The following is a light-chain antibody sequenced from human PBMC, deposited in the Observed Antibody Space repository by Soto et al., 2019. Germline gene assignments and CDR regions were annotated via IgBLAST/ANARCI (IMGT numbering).Light chain of an antibody. J-gene: IGLJ2*01. CDR1: SSNIGTPYD. V-gene: IGLV1-40*01. CDR2: GNS. CDR3: QSYYSSLHGHVI. Sequence: QSVLTQPPSVSGAPGQRVTISCTGSSSNIGTPYDVHWYQQLPGTAPKLLIYGNSNRPSGVPDRFSGSKSGTSASLAITGLQAEDEADYYFQSYYSSLHGHVIFGGGTKLTVL.